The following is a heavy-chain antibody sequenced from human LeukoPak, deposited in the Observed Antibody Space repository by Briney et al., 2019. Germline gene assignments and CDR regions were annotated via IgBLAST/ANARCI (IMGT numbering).Heavy chain of an antibody. CDR2: ISWNSGSI. D-gene: IGHD4-11*01. CDR3: APANYSNYRFFDY. J-gene: IGHJ4*02. Sequence: GGSLRLSCAASGFTFDDYAMHWVRQAPGKGLEWVSGISWNSGSIGYADSVKGRFTISRDNAKNSLYLQMNSLRAEDTALYYCAPANYSNYRFFDYWGQGTLVTVSS. CDR1: GFTFDDYA. V-gene: IGHV3-9*01.